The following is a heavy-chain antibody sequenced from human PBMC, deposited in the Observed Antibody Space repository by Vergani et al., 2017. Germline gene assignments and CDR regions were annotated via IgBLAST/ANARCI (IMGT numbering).Heavy chain of an antibody. J-gene: IGHJ4*02. CDR1: GFTFSSYA. V-gene: IGHV3-23*01. CDR3: AKDVKYGDYAVFDY. D-gene: IGHD4-17*01. CDR2: ISGSGGST. Sequence: EVQLLESGGGLVQPGGSLRPSCAASGFTFSSYAMSWVRQAPGKGLEWVSAISGSGGSTYYADSVKGRFTSSRDNSQNTLYLQMNSLRAEDTAVYYGAKDVKYGDYAVFDYWGQGTLVTVSS.